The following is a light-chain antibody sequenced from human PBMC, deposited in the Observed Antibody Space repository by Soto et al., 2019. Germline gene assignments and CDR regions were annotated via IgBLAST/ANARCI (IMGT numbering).Light chain of an antibody. CDR2: DAS. V-gene: IGKV3-11*01. CDR3: QQRSNWPIT. CDR1: RSVNIF. Sequence: EVVLTQSPATLSFSPGERATLSCRAGRSVNIFLAWYQQKPGQAPRLLIYDASNRATGVPARFSGSGSGTDFTLTITSLEPEDSAVYYCQQRSNWPITFGQGTRLENK. J-gene: IGKJ5*01.